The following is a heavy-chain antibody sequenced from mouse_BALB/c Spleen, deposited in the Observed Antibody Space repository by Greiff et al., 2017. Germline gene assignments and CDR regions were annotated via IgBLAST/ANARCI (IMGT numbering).Heavy chain of an antibody. J-gene: IGHJ1*01. D-gene: IGHD2-3*01. CDR3: ARGLDGYYWYFDV. Sequence: EVKLMESGPGLVKPSQSLSLTCSVTGYSITSGYYWNWIRQFPGNKLEWMGYISYDGSNNYNPSLKNRISITRDTSKNQFFLKLNSVTTEDTATYYCARGLDGYYWYFDVWGAGTTVTVSS. CDR1: GYSITSGYY. CDR2: ISYDGSN. V-gene: IGHV3-6*02.